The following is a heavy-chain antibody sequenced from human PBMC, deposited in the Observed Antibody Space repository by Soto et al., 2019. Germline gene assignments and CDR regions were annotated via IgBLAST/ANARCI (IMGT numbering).Heavy chain of an antibody. D-gene: IGHD3-3*01. Sequence: LRLSCAASGFTFSSYAMHWARQAPGKGLEWVAVISYDGSNEYYADSVKGRFTISRDNSKNTLYLQVNSLRAEDTAMYYCTRETMTIRLYFDYWGQGALVTVSS. J-gene: IGHJ4*02. CDR2: ISYDGSNE. CDR1: GFTFSSYA. CDR3: TRETMTIRLYFDY. V-gene: IGHV3-30-3*01.